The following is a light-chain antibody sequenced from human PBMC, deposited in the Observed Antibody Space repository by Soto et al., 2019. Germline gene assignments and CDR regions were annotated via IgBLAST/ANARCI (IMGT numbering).Light chain of an antibody. V-gene: IGKV3-15*01. CDR2: GAS. J-gene: IGKJ1*01. CDR3: QQYNNWRGT. Sequence: EIVMTQSPATLSVSPGERATLSCGASQSVSSNLAWYQQKPGQAPRLLIYGASTRATGIPARFSGSGSGTEFTLTISSLQSADFAVYYCQQYNNWRGTFGQGPKVDIK. CDR1: QSVSSN.